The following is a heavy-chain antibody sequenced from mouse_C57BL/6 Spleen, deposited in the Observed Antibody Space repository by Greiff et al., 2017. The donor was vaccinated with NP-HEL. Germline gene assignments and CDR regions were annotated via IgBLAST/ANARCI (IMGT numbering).Heavy chain of an antibody. CDR3: ARRSNYTYAMDY. Sequence: EVKLMESGPELVKPGASVKISCKASGYSFTDYNMNWVKQSNGKSLEWIGVINPNYGTTSYNQKFKGKATLTVDQSSSTAYMQLNSLTSEDSAVYYCARRSNYTYAMDYWGQGTSVTVSS. CDR1: GYSFTDYN. V-gene: IGHV1-39*01. CDR2: INPNYGTT. J-gene: IGHJ4*01. D-gene: IGHD2-5*01.